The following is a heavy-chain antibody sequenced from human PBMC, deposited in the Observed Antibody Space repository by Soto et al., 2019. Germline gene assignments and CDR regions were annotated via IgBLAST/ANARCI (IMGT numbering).Heavy chain of an antibody. CDR1: GGSVGGYY. CDR3: ARGEVTTGVF. V-gene: IGHV4-34*02. CDR2: INHSGSI. J-gene: IGHJ4*02. D-gene: IGHD4-17*01. Sequence: QVQLQQWGAGLLKPSETLSLTCAVYGGSVGGYYWSWVLQPPGKGLEWIGEINHSGSITYAPSLKIRVTMSVDTSKNQFSLRLNSVTAADTAVYYCARGEVTTGVFWGQGTQVTVSS.